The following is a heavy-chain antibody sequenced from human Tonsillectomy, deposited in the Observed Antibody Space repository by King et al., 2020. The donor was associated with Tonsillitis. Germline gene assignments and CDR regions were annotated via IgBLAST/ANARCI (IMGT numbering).Heavy chain of an antibody. V-gene: IGHV1-2*02. CDR3: AKIGTAYGAFDI. CDR1: GYTFTGYH. Sequence: EQLVQSGAEVKKPGASVKVSCKASGYTFTGYHMHWVRQARGQGLEWMGWISPNSGGTNYAQMFQGRVTMTRDTAITTAYMELSGLRADDTAVYYWAKIGTAYGAFDIWGQGTMVTVSS. J-gene: IGHJ3*02. D-gene: IGHD3-10*01. CDR2: ISPNSGGT.